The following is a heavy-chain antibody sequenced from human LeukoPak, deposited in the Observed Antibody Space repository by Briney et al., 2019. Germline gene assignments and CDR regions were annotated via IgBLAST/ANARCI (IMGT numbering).Heavy chain of an antibody. CDR3: AREGIAGPSGYDAFDI. CDR1: GFSVGTYE. J-gene: IGHJ3*02. V-gene: IGHV3-48*03. D-gene: IGHD5-12*01. CDR2: IGPGDRTL. Sequence: GGSLRLSCAPSGFSVGTYEMNWVRQAPGKRLEWLSNIGPGDRTLYNADTVQGRFTISRDNAKNSVYLQMSSLRDEDTGVYYCAREGIAGPSGYDAFDIWGQGTVVTASS.